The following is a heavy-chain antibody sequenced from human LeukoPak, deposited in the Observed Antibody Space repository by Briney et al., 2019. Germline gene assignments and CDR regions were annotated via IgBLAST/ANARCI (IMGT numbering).Heavy chain of an antibody. CDR3: ARDHSTVTTFDY. V-gene: IGHV4-59*01. Sequence: SETLSLTCTVSAGSISSYYWSWIRQPPGKGLEWIGYIYNSGNTNYNPSLKSRVTISVDTSKNQFSLKLSSVTAADTAVYYCARDHSTVTTFDYWGQGTLVTVSS. J-gene: IGHJ4*02. CDR1: AGSISSYY. D-gene: IGHD4-17*01. CDR2: IYNSGNT.